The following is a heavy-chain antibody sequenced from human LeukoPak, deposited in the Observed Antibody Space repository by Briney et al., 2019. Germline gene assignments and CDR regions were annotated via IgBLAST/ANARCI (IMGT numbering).Heavy chain of an antibody. J-gene: IGHJ3*02. Sequence: ASVKVSCKASGGTFSSYAISWVRQAPGQGLEWMGGIIPIFGTANYAQKFQGRVTITTDESTSTAYMELSSLRSEDTVVYYCARSLSIGITMVRGVIGPHDAFDIWGQGTMVTVSS. D-gene: IGHD3-10*01. CDR3: ARSLSIGITMVRGVIGPHDAFDI. V-gene: IGHV1-69*05. CDR2: IIPIFGTA. CDR1: GGTFSSYA.